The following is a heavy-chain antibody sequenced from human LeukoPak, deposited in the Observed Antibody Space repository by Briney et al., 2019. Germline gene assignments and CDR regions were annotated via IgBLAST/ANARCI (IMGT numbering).Heavy chain of an antibody. V-gene: IGHV3-23*01. CDR3: AKELNTLNDH. D-gene: IGHD2-8*01. Sequence: GGSLRLSCAASGFTFTSYAMSWVRQAPGKGLEWVSAISGNGGATYYADSVKGRFTISRDNAKNSLYLQMNSLRVEDTAVYYCAKELNTLNDHWGQGTLVIVSS. CDR2: ISGNGGAT. CDR1: GFTFTSYA. J-gene: IGHJ4*02.